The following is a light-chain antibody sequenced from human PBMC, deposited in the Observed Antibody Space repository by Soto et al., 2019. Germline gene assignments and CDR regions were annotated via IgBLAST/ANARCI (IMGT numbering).Light chain of an antibody. J-gene: IGLJ2*01. V-gene: IGLV2-8*01. CDR2: EVS. CDR3: SSYGGNNNLV. Sequence: QSVLTQSPSASGSPGQSVTISCTGTSSDVGGYNFVSWYQQHPGKAPKLMIYEVSKRPSGVPDRFSASKSGNTASLTVSGRQAEDEADYYCSSYGGNNNLVFGGGTKVTVL. CDR1: SSDVGGYNF.